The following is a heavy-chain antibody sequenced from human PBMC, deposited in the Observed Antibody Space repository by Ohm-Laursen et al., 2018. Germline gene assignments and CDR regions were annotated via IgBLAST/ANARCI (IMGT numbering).Heavy chain of an antibody. J-gene: IGHJ6*02. CDR1: GFTFSSYE. D-gene: IGHD6-19*01. CDR3: ARGSGFFKLDV. CDR2: INQSGST. Sequence: LSCAASGFTFSSYEMNWIRQPPGKGLEWIGEINQSGSTKYNPSLKRRVTLSADSSNSQFSLRLTSVTAADTATYYCARGSGFFKLDVWGQGTTVTVSS. V-gene: IGHV4-34*01.